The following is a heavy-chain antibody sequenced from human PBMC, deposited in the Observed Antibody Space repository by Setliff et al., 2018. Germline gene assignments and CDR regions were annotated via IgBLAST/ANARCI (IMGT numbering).Heavy chain of an antibody. V-gene: IGHV5-51*01. J-gene: IGHJ5*02. CDR1: GYSFSTCW. CDR2: IYPGDSIT. CDR3: ARHPYYYGSGTYLDNNNRWFDP. Sequence: PGESLTISCKGSGYSFSTCWIGWVRQMPGKGLEWMGIIYPGDSITRYSPSFQGQVTISVDKSINTAYRQWSSLRASYTAIYYCARHPYYYGSGTYLDNNNRWFDPWGQGTLGTSPQ. D-gene: IGHD3-10*01.